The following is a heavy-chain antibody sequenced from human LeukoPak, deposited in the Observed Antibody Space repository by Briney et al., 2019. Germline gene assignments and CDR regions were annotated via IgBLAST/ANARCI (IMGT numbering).Heavy chain of an antibody. CDR2: FDPEDDEK. CDR1: GDTLTELS. Sequence: ASVKVSCKLSGDTLTELSRHWVRHSPTKGLEWMGSFDPEDDEKIYALNFQGRLTMTEDTSTNTAYMELTSLRSEDTAVYFCATTLVGVAHLHYWGQGTLVTVSS. V-gene: IGHV1-24*01. CDR3: ATTLVGVAHLHY. D-gene: IGHD1-26*01. J-gene: IGHJ4*02.